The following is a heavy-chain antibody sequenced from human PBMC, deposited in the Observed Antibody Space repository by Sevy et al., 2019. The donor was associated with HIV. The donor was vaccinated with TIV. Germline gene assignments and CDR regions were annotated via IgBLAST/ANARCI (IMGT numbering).Heavy chain of an antibody. V-gene: IGHV3-23*01. CDR3: AKGLGYCSSTSCGTYYYYGMDV. J-gene: IGHJ6*02. CDR2: ISGSGGST. Sequence: GGSLRLSCAASGFIFSSYAMSWVRQAPGKGLEWVSAISGSGGSTYHADSVKGRFTISRDNSKNTLYLQMNSLRAEDTAVYYCAKGLGYCSSTSCGTYYYYGMDVWGQGTTVTVSS. D-gene: IGHD2-2*01. CDR1: GFIFSSYA.